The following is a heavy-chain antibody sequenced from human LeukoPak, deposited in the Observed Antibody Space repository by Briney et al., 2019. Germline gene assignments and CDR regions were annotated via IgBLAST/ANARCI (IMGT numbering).Heavy chain of an antibody. D-gene: IGHD3-22*01. CDR1: GGSISSGGYY. CDR3: ARASKYYYDSSGTPPHNWFDP. J-gene: IGHJ5*02. V-gene: IGHV4-31*03. Sequence: SETLSLTCTISGGSISSGGYYWSWIRQHPGKGLEWIGYIYYSGSTYYNPSLKSRVTISVDTSKNQFSLKLSSVTAADTAVYYCARASKYYYDSSGTPPHNWFDPWGQGTLVTVSS. CDR2: IYYSGST.